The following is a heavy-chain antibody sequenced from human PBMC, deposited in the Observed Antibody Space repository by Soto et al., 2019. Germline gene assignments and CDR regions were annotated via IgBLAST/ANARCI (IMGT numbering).Heavy chain of an antibody. V-gene: IGHV3-73*01. CDR1: GFTFSGSA. CDR3: TRLAAAGGIDC. D-gene: IGHD6-13*01. Sequence: GSLRLSCAASGFTFSGSAMHWVRQASGKGLEWVGRVRNKGNSYETAFAASVKGRFSISRDDSKNTVYLQMNSLTTEDTAVYYCTRLAAAGGIDCWGQGTLVTVSS. CDR2: VRNKGNSYET. J-gene: IGHJ4*02.